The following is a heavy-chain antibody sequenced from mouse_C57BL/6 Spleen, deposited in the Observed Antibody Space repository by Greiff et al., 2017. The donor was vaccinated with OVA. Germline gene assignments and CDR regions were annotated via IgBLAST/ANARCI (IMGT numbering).Heavy chain of an antibody. CDR2: INPSTGGT. D-gene: IGHD2-4*01. V-gene: IGHV1-42*01. Sequence: EVQLQQSGPELVKPGASVKISCKASGYSFTGYYMNWVKQSPEKSLEWIGEINPSTGGTTYNQKFKAKATLTVDKSSSTAYMQLKSLTSEDSAVYYCARNYDFYAMDYWGQGTSVTVSS. J-gene: IGHJ4*01. CDR1: GYSFTGYY. CDR3: ARNYDFYAMDY.